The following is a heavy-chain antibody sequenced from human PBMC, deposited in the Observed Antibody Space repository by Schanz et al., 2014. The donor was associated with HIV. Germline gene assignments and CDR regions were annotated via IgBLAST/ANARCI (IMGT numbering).Heavy chain of an antibody. CDR3: ARAVTGTFDF. D-gene: IGHD6-19*01. V-gene: IGHV1-18*01. Sequence: QVQLVQSGAEVKKPGASVKVSCKTSGGTFSNYAISWVRQAPGQGLEWVGSINTYNGQTDYGRRLQGRATMTTDRSTSTAYLELKSLRSDDTAVYYCARAVTGTFDFWGQGTLVTVSS. CDR1: GGTFSNYA. J-gene: IGHJ4*02. CDR2: INTYNGQT.